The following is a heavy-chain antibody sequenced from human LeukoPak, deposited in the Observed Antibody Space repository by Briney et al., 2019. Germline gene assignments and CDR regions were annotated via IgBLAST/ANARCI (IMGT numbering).Heavy chain of an antibody. D-gene: IGHD4-17*01. CDR3: AKDMDYGDHPFDY. CDR1: GFTFSSYA. J-gene: IGHJ4*02. Sequence: GGSLRPSCAASGFTFSSYAMSWVRQAPGKGLEWVSAISGSGGSTYHADSVKGRFTISRDNSKNTLYLQMNSLRAEDTAVYYCAKDMDYGDHPFDYWGQGTLVTVSS. CDR2: ISGSGGST. V-gene: IGHV3-23*01.